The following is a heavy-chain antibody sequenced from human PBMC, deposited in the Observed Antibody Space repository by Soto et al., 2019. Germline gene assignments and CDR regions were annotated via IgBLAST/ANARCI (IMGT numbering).Heavy chain of an antibody. Sequence: QVQLVESGGGAVQPGESLRLSCVASGFDFTYYAMHWVRQAPGKGLESVAVMSSDGSKIHHTDSVKGRFTISRDNSKNTMYLQMNSQRKEKTDVYFCAKDEGVGSTLWLFDYWGKGTLVCVSS. CDR1: GFDFTYYA. V-gene: IGHV3-30*18. CDR2: MSSDGSKI. D-gene: IGHD1-26*01. CDR3: AKDEGVGSTLWLFDY. J-gene: IGHJ4*02.